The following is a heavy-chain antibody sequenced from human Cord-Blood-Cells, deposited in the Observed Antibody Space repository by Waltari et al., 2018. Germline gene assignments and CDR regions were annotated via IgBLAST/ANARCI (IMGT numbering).Heavy chain of an antibody. J-gene: IGHJ4*02. CDR3: AGHEGSYDFWSGYDY. CDR2: IYYGGST. Sequence: QVQLQESGPGLVKPSETLSLTCTASRGSISRYYWSWIRQPPGKGLEGIGYIYYGGSTNSNPALKGRVTIPVDASKSQFCLKLSSVTAAGTAVYYCAGHEGSYDFWSGYDYWGQGTLVTVSS. V-gene: IGHV4-59*08. CDR1: RGSISRYY. D-gene: IGHD3-3*01.